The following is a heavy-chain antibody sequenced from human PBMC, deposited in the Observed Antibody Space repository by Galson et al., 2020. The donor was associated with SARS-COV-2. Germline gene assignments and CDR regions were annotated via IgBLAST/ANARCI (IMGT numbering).Heavy chain of an antibody. CDR3: AKVAHGDSGHGYYYYYAMDV. CDR1: GFTFSEYG. D-gene: IGHD5-12*01. CDR2: MRYDGSNR. V-gene: IGHV3-30*02. Sequence: GGSLRLSCAASGFTFSEYGMHWVRQAPGKGLEWVAFMRYDGSNRYYVDSVKGRFTISRDNSKNTLYLQMNSLRVEDTAVYYCAKVAHGDSGHGYYYYYAMDVWGRGTTVTVSS. J-gene: IGHJ6*02.